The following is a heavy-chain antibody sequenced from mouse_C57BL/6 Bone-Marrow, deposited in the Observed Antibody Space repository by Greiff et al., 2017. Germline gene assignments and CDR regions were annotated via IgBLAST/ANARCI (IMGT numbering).Heavy chain of an antibody. J-gene: IGHJ3*01. D-gene: IGHD2-4*01. V-gene: IGHV1-42*01. CDR1: GYSFTGYY. Sequence: VQLKESGPELVKPGASVKISCKASGYSFTGYYMNWVKQSPEKSLEWIGEINPSTGGTTYNQKFKAKATLTVDKSSSTAYMQLKSLTSEDSAVYYCAYDYDGYWGQGTLVTVSA. CDR2: INPSTGGT. CDR3: AYDYDGY.